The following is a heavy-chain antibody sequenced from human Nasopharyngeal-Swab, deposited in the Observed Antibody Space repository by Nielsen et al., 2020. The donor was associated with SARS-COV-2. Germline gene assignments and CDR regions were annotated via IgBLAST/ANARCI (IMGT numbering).Heavy chain of an antibody. D-gene: IGHD4-17*01. J-gene: IGHJ4*02. Sequence: SETLSLTCAVSGGSISSGGYSWSWIRQPPGKGLEWIGYIYHSGSTYYNPSLKSRVTISVDRSKNQFSLKLGSVTAADTAVYYCARARSLDYGDYPVPYYFDYWGQGTLVTVSS. CDR2: IYHSGST. CDR1: GGSISSGGYS. V-gene: IGHV4-30-2*01. CDR3: ARARSLDYGDYPVPYYFDY.